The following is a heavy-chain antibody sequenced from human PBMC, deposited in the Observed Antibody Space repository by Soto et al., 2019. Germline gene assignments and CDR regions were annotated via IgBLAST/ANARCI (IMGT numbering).Heavy chain of an antibody. CDR1: GDSISTVDYF. D-gene: IGHD2-15*01. Sequence: TLSLPCSVSGDSISTVDYFWAWIRQPPGQALEYIGYIYKSTTTYYNPSFESRVAISLDTSKSQFSLTVTSVTAADTAVYFCARGRYCLTGRCFPNWFDSWGQGTLVTVSS. V-gene: IGHV4-30-4*01. CDR2: IYKSTTT. CDR3: ARGRYCLTGRCFPNWFDS. J-gene: IGHJ5*01.